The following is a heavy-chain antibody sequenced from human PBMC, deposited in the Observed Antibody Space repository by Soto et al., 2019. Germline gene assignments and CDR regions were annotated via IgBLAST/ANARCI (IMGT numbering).Heavy chain of an antibody. J-gene: IGHJ4*02. CDR1: GFTFSSYA. D-gene: IGHD2-15*01. Sequence: EVQLLESGGGLVQPGGSLRLSCAASGFTFSSYAMSWVRQAPGKGPEWVSAISGSGGSTYYADSVKGRFTISRDNSKNTLYLQMNSLRAEDTAVYYCAKSIYALVVAAILNFDYWGQGTLVTVSS. CDR2: ISGSGGST. V-gene: IGHV3-23*01. CDR3: AKSIYALVVAAILNFDY.